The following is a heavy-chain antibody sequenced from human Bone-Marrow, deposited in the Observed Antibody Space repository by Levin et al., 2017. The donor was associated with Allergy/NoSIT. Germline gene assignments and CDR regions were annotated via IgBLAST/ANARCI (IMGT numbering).Heavy chain of an antibody. CDR2: IHYSGSA. D-gene: IGHD6-19*01. J-gene: IGHJ6*02. Sequence: NAGGSLRLSCTVSGGSISGYYWNWIRQSPGKGLEWIAYIHYSGSASYNPSLKSRVTMSVATSKRQFSLKLSSVTAADTATYYCARDKAVAGRDTKKTYFYGMDVWGQGTTVTVSS. V-gene: IGHV4-59*13. CDR3: ARDKAVAGRDTKKTYFYGMDV. CDR1: GGSISGYY.